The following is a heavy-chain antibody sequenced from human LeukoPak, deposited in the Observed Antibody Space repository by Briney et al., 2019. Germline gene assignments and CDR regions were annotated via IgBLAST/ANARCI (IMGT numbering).Heavy chain of an antibody. J-gene: IGHJ5*02. CDR3: ARGSLARQLVRHWFDP. CDR2: IYYSGST. Sequence: PSQTLSLTCTVSGGSISSGTYYWTWIRQPAGKGLEWIGSIYYSGSTYYNPSLKSRVTISVDTSKNQFSLKLSSVTAADTAVYYCARGSLARQLVRHWFDPWGQGTLVTVSS. CDR1: GGSISSGTYY. V-gene: IGHV4-61*02. D-gene: IGHD6-13*01.